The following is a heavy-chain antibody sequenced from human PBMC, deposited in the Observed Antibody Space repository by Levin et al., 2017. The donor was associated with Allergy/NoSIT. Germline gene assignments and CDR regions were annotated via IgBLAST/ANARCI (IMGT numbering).Heavy chain of an antibody. CDR1: GFSFDEYA. V-gene: IGHV3-9*01. CDR2: MSWNSDTI. J-gene: IGHJ4*02. D-gene: IGHD3-10*01. Sequence: SCAASGFSFDEYAMHWVRHAPGKGLEWVSGMSWNSDTIGYADSVKGRFTISRDNARNSLYLQMNSLRAEDTALYYCAKGGSRPYFKDFDYWGQGTLVTVSS. CDR3: AKGGSRPYFKDFDY.